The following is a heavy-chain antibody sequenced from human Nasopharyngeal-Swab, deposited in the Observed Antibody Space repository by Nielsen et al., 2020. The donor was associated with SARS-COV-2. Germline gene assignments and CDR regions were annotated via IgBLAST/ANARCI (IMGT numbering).Heavy chain of an antibody. CDR3: ARGPVGYCSSTSCYEGRGYYGMDV. J-gene: IGHJ6*02. Sequence: SETLSLTCAVYGGSFSDYYWSWIRQPPGKGLEWIGEINHSGSTNYNPSLKSRVTISVDTSKNQFSLKLSSVTAADTAVYYCARGPVGYCSSTSCYEGRGYYGMDVWGQGTTVTVSS. D-gene: IGHD2-2*01. CDR1: GGSFSDYY. CDR2: INHSGST. V-gene: IGHV4-34*01.